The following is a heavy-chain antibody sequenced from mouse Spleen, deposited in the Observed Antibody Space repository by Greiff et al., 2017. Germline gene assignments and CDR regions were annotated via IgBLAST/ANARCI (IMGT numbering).Heavy chain of an antibody. V-gene: IGHV1-53*01. J-gene: IGHJ3*01. CDR1: GYTFTSYW. CDR3: ARDYSYYSYTEKVWFAY. CDR2: INPSNGGT. Sequence: QVQLKQPGTELVKPGASVKLSCKASGYTFTSYWMHWVKQRPGQGLEWIGNINPSNGGTNYNEKFKSKATLTVDKSSSTAYMQLSSLTSEDSAVYYCARDYSYYSYTEKVWFAYWGQGTLVTVSA. D-gene: IGHD2-12*01.